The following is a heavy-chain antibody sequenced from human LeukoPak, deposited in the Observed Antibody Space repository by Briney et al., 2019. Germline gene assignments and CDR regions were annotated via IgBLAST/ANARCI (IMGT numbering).Heavy chain of an antibody. CDR3: ARDVPYCGGDCHDAFDI. Sequence: ASVKVSCKASGYTFSDYYIHWVRQAPGLGLEWMGIIRPIGDSTTYAQKFQGRVTMTRDMSTSTVYMELSSLRSEDTAVYYCARDVPYCGGDCHDAFDIWGQGTMVTVSS. D-gene: IGHD2-21*02. CDR2: IRPIGDST. J-gene: IGHJ3*02. CDR1: GYTFSDYY. V-gene: IGHV1-46*01.